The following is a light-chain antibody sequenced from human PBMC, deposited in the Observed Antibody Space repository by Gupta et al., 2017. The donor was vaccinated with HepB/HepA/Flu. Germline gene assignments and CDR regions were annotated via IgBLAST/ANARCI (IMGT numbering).Light chain of an antibody. J-gene: IGLJ2*01. CDR1: SSNIGAGYD. CDR2: GNS. CDR3: QSYDSSLSGYVV. Sequence: QSVLTQPPSVSGAPGQRVTISCTGSSSNIGAGYDVHWYQQLPGTAPKLLIYGNSNRPSGGPDRFSGSKSGPSASLAITGLQAEEEADYYCQSYDSSLSGYVVFGGGTKLTVL. V-gene: IGLV1-40*01.